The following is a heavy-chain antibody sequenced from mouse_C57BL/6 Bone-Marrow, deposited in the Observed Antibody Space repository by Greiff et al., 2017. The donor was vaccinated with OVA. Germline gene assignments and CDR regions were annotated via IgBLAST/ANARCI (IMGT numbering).Heavy chain of an antibody. J-gene: IGHJ3*01. CDR2: IYPGDGGT. Sequence: VQLQQSGPELVKPGASVKISCKASGYAFSSSWMNWVKQRPGKGLEWIGRIYPGDGGTNYTGKFKGKAPLDADKSSSTAYMQLSSLTSEDSAVYFCARTGGVGAWFAYWGQGTLVTVSA. D-gene: IGHD1-1*01. CDR3: ARTGGVGAWFAY. V-gene: IGHV1-82*01. CDR1: GYAFSSSW.